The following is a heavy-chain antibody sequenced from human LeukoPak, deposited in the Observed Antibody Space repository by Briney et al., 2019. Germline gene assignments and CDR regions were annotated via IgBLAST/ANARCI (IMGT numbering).Heavy chain of an antibody. CDR1: GFTFSSYA. CDR3: ASDDSSGLFAVDY. V-gene: IGHV3-23*01. CDR2: ISGSGGST. J-gene: IGHJ4*02. Sequence: GGSLRLSCAASGFTFSSYAMSWVRQAPGKGLEWVSAISGSGGSTYYADSVKGRFTISRDNSKNTLYLQMSSLRAEDTAVYYCASDDSSGLFAVDYWGQGTLVTVSS. D-gene: IGHD3-22*01.